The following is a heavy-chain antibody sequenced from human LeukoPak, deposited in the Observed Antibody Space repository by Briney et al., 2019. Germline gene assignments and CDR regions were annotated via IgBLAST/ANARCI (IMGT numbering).Heavy chain of an antibody. Sequence: SQTLSLTCIVSGGSFSSGPYYWSWIRQPPGKGLEWIGYIFHSGNTYYNPSLKSRVTISVDRSRNQFSLKLNSVTAADTAVYYCARGRGGSWGNYWGQGTLVTVSS. CDR1: GGSFSSGPYY. J-gene: IGHJ4*02. D-gene: IGHD6-13*01. V-gene: IGHV4-30-2*01. CDR3: ARGRGGSWGNY. CDR2: IFHSGNT.